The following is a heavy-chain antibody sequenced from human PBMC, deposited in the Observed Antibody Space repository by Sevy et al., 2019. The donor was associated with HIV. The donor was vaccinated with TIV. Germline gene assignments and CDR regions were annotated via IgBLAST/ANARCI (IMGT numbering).Heavy chain of an antibody. D-gene: IGHD2-21*02. Sequence: ASVKVSCKASGYTFTGYYLHWVRQAPGQGLEWMGWINPNSGGTNYAPKFQGRVTMTRDTSISTASMELSRLRSDDTAAYYCTRSAAEAKNFYCGGDCYSDYWGQGTLVTVSS. CDR2: INPNSGGT. CDR3: TRSAAEAKNFYCGGDCYSDY. V-gene: IGHV1-2*02. J-gene: IGHJ4*02. CDR1: GYTFTGYY.